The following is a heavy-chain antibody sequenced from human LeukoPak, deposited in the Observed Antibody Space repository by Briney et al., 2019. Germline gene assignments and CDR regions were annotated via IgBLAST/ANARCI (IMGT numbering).Heavy chain of an antibody. CDR1: GFTFSNSW. J-gene: IGHJ4*02. V-gene: IGHV3-7*01. CDR2: IKQDGSTK. Sequence: GGSLRLSCAASGFTFSNSWMGWVRQAPGKGLEWVANIKQDGSTKHYADSLKGRFTISRDNPKNSLYLQMNNLRADDTAVYYCTRATDGSLDDWGQGILVTVAS. D-gene: IGHD1-26*01. CDR3: TRATDGSLDD.